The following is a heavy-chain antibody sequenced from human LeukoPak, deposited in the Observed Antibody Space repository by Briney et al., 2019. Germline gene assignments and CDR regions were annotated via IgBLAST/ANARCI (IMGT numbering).Heavy chain of an antibody. CDR3: ATRGVVVVAGGGDY. J-gene: IGHJ4*02. D-gene: IGHD2-15*01. CDR1: GGTFSSYA. CDR2: IIPIFGTA. Sequence: GSSVKVSCKASGGTFSSYAISWVRQAPGQGLEWMGRIIPIFGTANYAQKFQGRVTITTDESPSTAYIELSSLRSEDKAVYYFATRGVVVVAGGGDYWGQGTLVTVSS. V-gene: IGHV1-69*05.